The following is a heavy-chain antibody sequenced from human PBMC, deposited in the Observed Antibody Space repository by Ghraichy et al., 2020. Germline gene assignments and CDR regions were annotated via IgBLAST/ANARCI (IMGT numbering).Heavy chain of an antibody. J-gene: IGHJ3*02. CDR1: GFTFSIYG. D-gene: IGHD2-21*02. Sequence: GGSLRPSCRASGFTFSIYGMHWVRQAPGKGLEWVAFIRNDGNNKYYVDSVKGRFTISRDNSNSTLYLQMNSLRTEDTAIYYCVKVRNIVVVTATPNDASDIWGQGTLVTVSS. CDR2: IRNDGNNK. CDR3: VKVRNIVVVTATPNDASDI. V-gene: IGHV3-30*02.